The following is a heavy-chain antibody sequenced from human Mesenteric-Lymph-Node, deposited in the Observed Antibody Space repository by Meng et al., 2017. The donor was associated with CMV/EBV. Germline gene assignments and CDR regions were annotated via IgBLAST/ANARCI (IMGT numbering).Heavy chain of an antibody. J-gene: IGHJ6*02. Sequence: GGSLRLSCAASGFTFSRYWMSWVRQAPGKGLEWVANIKQDRSEKFYVDSVRGRFTISRDNAENSLYLQMNSLRAEDTAVYYCARDRRYCSSTSCPFYYYGMDVWGQGTTVTVSS. CDR1: GFTFSRYW. CDR3: ARDRRYCSSTSCPFYYYGMDV. V-gene: IGHV3-7*01. CDR2: IKQDRSEK. D-gene: IGHD2-2*01.